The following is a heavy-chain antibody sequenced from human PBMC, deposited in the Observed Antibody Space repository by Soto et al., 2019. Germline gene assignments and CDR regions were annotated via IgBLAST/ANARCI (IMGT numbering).Heavy chain of an antibody. CDR1: GGSFSGYY. J-gene: IGHJ4*02. Sequence: QVQLQQWGAGLLKPSETLSLTCAVYGGSFSGYYWSWIRQPPGKGLEWIGEINHSGSTNYNLSLKSRVTISVDTSKNQFALKLSSVTAADTAVYYCARVDTAMGQIDYWGQGTLVTVSS. CDR3: ARVDTAMGQIDY. D-gene: IGHD5-18*01. CDR2: INHSGST. V-gene: IGHV4-34*01.